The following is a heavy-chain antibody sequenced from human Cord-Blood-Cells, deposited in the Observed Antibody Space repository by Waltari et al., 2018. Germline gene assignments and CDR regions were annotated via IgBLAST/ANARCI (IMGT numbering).Heavy chain of an antibody. V-gene: IGHV4-34*01. CDR2: INHSGST. D-gene: IGHD2-2*01. Sequence: QVQLQQWGAGLLKPSETLSLTCAVYGGSFSGYYWSWIRQPPGKGLEWIGEINHSGSTNYNPSLKSRVTISVDTSKNQFSLKLSSVTAADTAVYYCAANQLLGGYYGMDVWGQGTTVTVSS. CDR1: GGSFSGYY. CDR3: AANQLLGGYYGMDV. J-gene: IGHJ6*02.